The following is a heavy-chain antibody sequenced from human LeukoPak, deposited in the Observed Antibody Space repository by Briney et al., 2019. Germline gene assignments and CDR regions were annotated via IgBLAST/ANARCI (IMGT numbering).Heavy chain of an antibody. CDR3: ARVSDSSGFYYFDY. V-gene: IGHV4-61*02. CDR1: GGSISSGSYY. J-gene: IGHJ4*02. Sequence: NPSETLSLTCTVSGGSISSGSYYWSWIRQPAGKGLEWIGRIYTSGSTNYNPSLKSRVTISVDTSKNQFSLKLSSVTAADTAVYYCARVSDSSGFYYFDYWGQGTLVTVSS. CDR2: IYTSGST. D-gene: IGHD3-22*01.